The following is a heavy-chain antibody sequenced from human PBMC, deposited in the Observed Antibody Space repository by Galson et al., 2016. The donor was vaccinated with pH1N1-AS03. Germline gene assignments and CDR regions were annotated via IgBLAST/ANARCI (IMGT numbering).Heavy chain of an antibody. Sequence: SLRLSCAASGFVFSTSAIHWVRQSPGKGLEWVAFIRYDESIKNYGGSVKGRFTISRDNSKNTVDLEMNSLRPEDSAVYYCVKGGGYSHGFLEYYFDSWGQGSLVTVSS. J-gene: IGHJ4*02. CDR1: GFVFSTSA. D-gene: IGHD3-3*01. CDR3: VKGGGYSHGFLEYYFDS. CDR2: IRYDESIK. V-gene: IGHV3-30*02.